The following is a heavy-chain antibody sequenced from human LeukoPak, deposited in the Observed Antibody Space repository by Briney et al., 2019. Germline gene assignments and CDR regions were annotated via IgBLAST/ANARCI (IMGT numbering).Heavy chain of an antibody. CDR1: GGSFSGYY. Sequence: SETLSLTCAVYGGSFSGYYWSWIRQPPGKGLEWIGEINHSGSTNYNPSLKSRVTMSVDTSKNQFSLKLSSVTAADTAVYYCARDRRITMVRGVIPYYYMDVWGKGTTVTVSS. D-gene: IGHD3-10*01. J-gene: IGHJ6*03. V-gene: IGHV4-34*01. CDR3: ARDRRITMVRGVIPYYYMDV. CDR2: INHSGST.